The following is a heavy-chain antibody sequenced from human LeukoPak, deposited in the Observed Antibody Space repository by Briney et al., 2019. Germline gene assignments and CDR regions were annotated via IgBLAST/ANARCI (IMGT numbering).Heavy chain of an antibody. J-gene: IGHJ4*02. V-gene: IGHV3-23*01. D-gene: IGHD3-22*01. CDR3: AKTSGYYDY. CDR2: ISGSGDNT. CDR1: GFTFSSYG. Sequence: GSLRLSCAASGFTFSSYGMSWVRQAPGKGLEWVSSISGSGDNTYYADSVKGRSAISRDNSKNTLYLQMDSLRVEDTAVYHCAKTSGYYDYWGRGTLVTVSS.